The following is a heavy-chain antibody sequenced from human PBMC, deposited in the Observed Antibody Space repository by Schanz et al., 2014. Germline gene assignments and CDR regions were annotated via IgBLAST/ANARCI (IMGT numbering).Heavy chain of an antibody. Sequence: QVQLVQSGAELKKPGSSVKVSCKASGGTFSSYSISWVRQAPGQGLEWMGRIIPILGIANYAQKFQGRVTNTADKSTSTAYMDLSRLRPEDTAVYYCARSNYYDNSDYYNSFDYWGQGTLVTVSS. V-gene: IGHV1-69*02. CDR3: ARSNYYDNSDYYNSFDY. CDR1: GGTFSSYS. J-gene: IGHJ4*02. CDR2: IIPILGIA. D-gene: IGHD3-22*01.